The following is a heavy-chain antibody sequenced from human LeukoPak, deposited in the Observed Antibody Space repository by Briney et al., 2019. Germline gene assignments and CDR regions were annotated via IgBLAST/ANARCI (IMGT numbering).Heavy chain of an antibody. CDR2: ISGRDSTT. CDR3: ATSGGSYWS. J-gene: IGHJ5*02. D-gene: IGHD1-26*01. V-gene: IGHV3-23*01. CDR1: GFTFSSYA. Sequence: PGGSLRLSCAASGFTFSSYAMSWVRQAPGKGLEWVSGISGRDSTTYYADFVKGRFTISRENSKNTLYLQMNSLRAEDTAVYYCATSGGSYWSWGQGTLVTVSS.